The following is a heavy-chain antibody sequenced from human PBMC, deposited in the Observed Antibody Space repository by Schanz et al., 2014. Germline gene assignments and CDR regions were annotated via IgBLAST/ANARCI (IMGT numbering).Heavy chain of an antibody. Sequence: EVQLVESGGGLVKPGGSLRLSCAASGFTFSNTWMHWVRQAPGKGLVWVSRINSDGRSTNYADSVKGRFSISRDNAKNSLYLQMNSLRDEDTAVYYCARGGATRFDYWGQGTMVIVSS. D-gene: IGHD1-26*01. CDR1: GFTFSNTW. V-gene: IGHV3-74*02. CDR2: INSDGRST. CDR3: ARGGATRFDY. J-gene: IGHJ3*01.